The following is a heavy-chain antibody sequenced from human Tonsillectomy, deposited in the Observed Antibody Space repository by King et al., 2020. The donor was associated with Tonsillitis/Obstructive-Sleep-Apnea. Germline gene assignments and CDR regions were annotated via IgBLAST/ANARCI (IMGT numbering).Heavy chain of an antibody. CDR1: GGSISSYY. V-gene: IGHV4-59*01. CDR2: IYYSVST. CDR3: ATVVPAARFDY. Sequence: QLQESGPGLVKPSETLSLTCTVSGGSISSYYWSWIRQPPGKGLEWIGYIYYSVSTNYNPSLKSRVTISVETSKNQFSLKLSSVTAADTAVYYCATVVPAARFDYWGQGTLVTVSS. J-gene: IGHJ4*02. D-gene: IGHD2-2*01.